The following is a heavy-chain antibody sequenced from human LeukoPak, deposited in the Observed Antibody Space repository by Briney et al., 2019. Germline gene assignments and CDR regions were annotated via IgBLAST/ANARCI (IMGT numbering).Heavy chain of an antibody. Sequence: GGSLRLSCAASGFTFSSYGMHWVRQAPGKGLEWVAFIRYDGSNKHYADSVKGRFTISRDNSKNTLYLQMNSLRAEDTAVYYCAKDSTGYCSSTSCYPFDYWGQGTLVTVSS. CDR2: IRYDGSNK. CDR1: GFTFSSYG. D-gene: IGHD2-2*01. CDR3: AKDSTGYCSSTSCYPFDY. J-gene: IGHJ4*02. V-gene: IGHV3-30*02.